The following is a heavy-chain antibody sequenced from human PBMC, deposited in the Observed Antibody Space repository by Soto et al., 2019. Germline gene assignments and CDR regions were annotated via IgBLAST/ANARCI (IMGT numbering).Heavy chain of an antibody. V-gene: IGHV3-7*01. CDR3: ARVRYRVAAAGYYYGMDV. CDR2: IKQDGSEK. Sequence: LRLSCAASGFTFSSYWMSWVRQAPGKGLEWVANIKQDGSEKYYVDSVKGRFTISRDNAKNSLYLQMNSLRAEDTAVYYCARVRYRVAAAGYYYGMDVWGQGTTVTVSS. D-gene: IGHD6-13*01. J-gene: IGHJ6*02. CDR1: GFTFSSYW.